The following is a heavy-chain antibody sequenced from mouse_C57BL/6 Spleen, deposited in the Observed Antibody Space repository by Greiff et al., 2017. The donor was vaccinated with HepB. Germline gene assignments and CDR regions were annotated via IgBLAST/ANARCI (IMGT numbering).Heavy chain of an antibody. J-gene: IGHJ2*01. Sequence: VQLQQSGAELMKPGASVKLSCKATGYTFTGYWIEWVKQRPGHGLEWIGEILPGSGSTTYNEKFKGKATFTADTSSDTAYMQLSSLTTEDSAIYYCARGYQRDFDYWGQGTTLTVSS. V-gene: IGHV1-9*01. CDR1: GYTFTGYW. D-gene: IGHD1-2*01. CDR3: ARGYQRDFDY. CDR2: ILPGSGST.